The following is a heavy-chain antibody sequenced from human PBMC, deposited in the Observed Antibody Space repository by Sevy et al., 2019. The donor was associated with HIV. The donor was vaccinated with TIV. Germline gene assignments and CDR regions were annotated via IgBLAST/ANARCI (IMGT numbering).Heavy chain of an antibody. CDR2: IKQDGSER. V-gene: IGHV3-7*01. CDR1: GFTFSSYW. CDR3: ARGSFCSSASCYSGGYHY. D-gene: IGHD2-2*01. Sequence: GGSLRLSCAASGFTFSSYWLNWVRHAPGKGLEWVANIKQDGSERYYVDSVKGRFTISRDNAKNSLYLQMNSLRAEDTAVYYCARGSFCSSASCYSGGYHYWGQGTQVTVSS. J-gene: IGHJ4*02.